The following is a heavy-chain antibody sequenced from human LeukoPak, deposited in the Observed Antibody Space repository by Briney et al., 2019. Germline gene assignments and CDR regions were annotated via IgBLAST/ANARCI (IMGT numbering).Heavy chain of an antibody. Sequence: GGSLRLSCAASGFTFSSYWMSWVRQAPGKGLEWVANIKQDGSGKYYVDSVKGRFTISRDNAKNSLYLQMNSLRAEDTAVYYCARASYDSSGYYLTPYDYWGQGTLVTVSS. CDR3: ARASYDSSGYYLTPYDY. J-gene: IGHJ4*02. CDR1: GFTFSSYW. D-gene: IGHD3-22*01. CDR2: IKQDGSGK. V-gene: IGHV3-7*01.